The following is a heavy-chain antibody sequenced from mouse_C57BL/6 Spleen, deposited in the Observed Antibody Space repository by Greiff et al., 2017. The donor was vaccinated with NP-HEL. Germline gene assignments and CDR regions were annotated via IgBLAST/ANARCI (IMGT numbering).Heavy chain of an antibody. CDR1: GFTFSSYG. CDR3: ARRGPTGTRGYFDV. J-gene: IGHJ1*03. D-gene: IGHD4-1*02. Sequence: EVKVVESGGDLVKPGGSLKLSCAASGFTFSSYGMSWVRQTPDKRLEWVATISSGGSYTYYPDSVKGRFTISRDNAKNTLYLQMSSLKSEDTAMYYCARRGPTGTRGYFDVWGTGTTVTVSS. CDR2: ISSGGSYT. V-gene: IGHV5-6*02.